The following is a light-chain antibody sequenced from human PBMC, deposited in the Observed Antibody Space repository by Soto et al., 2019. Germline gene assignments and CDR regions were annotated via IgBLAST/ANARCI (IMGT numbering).Light chain of an antibody. V-gene: IGKV1-6*01. Sequence: AIQMTQSPSSLSASVGDRVTITCRASQDIRSYLGWYQQKPGKAPKLLIFAASNLHSGVPSRFSGSGSGTDFTLTISSLHPEDFATYYCQQFNNYPITFGQGTRLEIK. CDR3: QQFNNYPIT. CDR2: AAS. J-gene: IGKJ5*01. CDR1: QDIRSY.